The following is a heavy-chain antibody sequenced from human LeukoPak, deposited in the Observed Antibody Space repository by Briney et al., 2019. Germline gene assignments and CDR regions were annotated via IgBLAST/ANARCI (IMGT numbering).Heavy chain of an antibody. Sequence: KTSETLSLTCTVSGGSISSYYWSWIRQPPGKGLEWIGYIYTSGSTNYNPSLKSRVTISVDTSKNQFSLKLSSVTAADTAVYCCARSLVHRYYFDYWGQGTLVTVSS. V-gene: IGHV4-4*09. CDR1: GGSISSYY. CDR3: ARSLVHRYYFDY. D-gene: IGHD6-6*01. CDR2: IYTSGST. J-gene: IGHJ4*02.